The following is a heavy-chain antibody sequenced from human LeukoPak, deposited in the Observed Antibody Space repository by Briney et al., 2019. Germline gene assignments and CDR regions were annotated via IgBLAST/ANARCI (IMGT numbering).Heavy chain of an antibody. V-gene: IGHV3-21*06. CDR3: ARGVGATHFDY. J-gene: IGHJ4*02. Sequence: GGSLRLSCEASGFAFSSYSMNWVRQAPGRGPEWVSLISTTSAAIYYADSVQGRFTVSRDNAKNSLDLQMNSLRAEDTAVYYWARGVGATHFDYWGQGTLVTVST. D-gene: IGHD1-26*01. CDR2: ISTTSAAI. CDR1: GFAFSSYS.